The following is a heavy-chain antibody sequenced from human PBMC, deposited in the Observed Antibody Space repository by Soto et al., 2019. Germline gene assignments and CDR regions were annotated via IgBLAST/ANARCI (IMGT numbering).Heavy chain of an antibody. CDR1: GFTFIGSS. J-gene: IGHJ4*02. CDR3: XXXXXXXXXXXYYLDF. CDR2: IDTNNGRT. V-gene: IGHV1-3*04. Sequence: QVQLVQSGAEVKKPGASVQVSCKASGFTFIGSSIHWLRQAPGQXLXXLGWIDTNNGRTKYSQTFQGRVTISRDTSAXXXXXXXXXXXXXXXXXXXXXXXXXXXXXXXYYLDFWAQGTLVTVSS.